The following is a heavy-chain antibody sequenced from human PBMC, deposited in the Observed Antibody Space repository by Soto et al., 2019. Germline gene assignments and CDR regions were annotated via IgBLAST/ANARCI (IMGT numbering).Heavy chain of an antibody. D-gene: IGHD3-10*01. J-gene: IGHJ5*02. CDR2: ISAYNGNT. CDR3: ARQAGSMVRGVTASNWFDP. V-gene: IGHV1-18*01. Sequence: ASVKASCKASGDAFTSYGISWVRQAPGQGLEWMGWISAYNGNTNYAQKLQGRVTMTTDTSTSTAYMELRSLRSDDTAGYYCARQAGSMVRGVTASNWFDPWGQGTLVTVSS. CDR1: GDAFTSYG.